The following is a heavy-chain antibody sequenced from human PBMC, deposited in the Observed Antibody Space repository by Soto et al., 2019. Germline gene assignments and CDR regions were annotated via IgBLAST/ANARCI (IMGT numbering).Heavy chain of an antibody. D-gene: IGHD5-12*01. CDR1: GFTFSDYY. Sequence: QVQLVESGGGLVKPGGSLRLSCVASGFTFSDYYMSWIRQAPGKGLEWVSYISSSGSTIYYADSVKGRFTISRDNAKNSLYLQMNSLRAEDTAVYYCARAGDSGYDYGEGGYYGMDVWGQGTTVTVSS. J-gene: IGHJ6*02. V-gene: IGHV3-11*01. CDR2: ISSSGSTI. CDR3: ARAGDSGYDYGEGGYYGMDV.